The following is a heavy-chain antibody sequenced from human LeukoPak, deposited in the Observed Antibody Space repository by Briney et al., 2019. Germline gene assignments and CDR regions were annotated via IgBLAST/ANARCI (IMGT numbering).Heavy chain of an antibody. CDR3: ARRLLLSSGGSYYYYYMDV. Sequence: ASVKVSCKASGYTFTGYYMHWVRQAPGQGLEWMGWINPNSGGTNYAQKFQGRVTMTRDTSISTAYMELSRLRSDDTAVYYCARRLLLSSGGSYYYYYMDVWGKGTTVTISS. V-gene: IGHV1-2*02. CDR1: GYTFTGYY. CDR2: INPNSGGT. D-gene: IGHD6-19*01. J-gene: IGHJ6*03.